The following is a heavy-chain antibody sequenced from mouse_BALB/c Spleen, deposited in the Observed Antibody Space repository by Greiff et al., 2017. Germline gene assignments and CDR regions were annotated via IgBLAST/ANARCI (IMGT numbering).Heavy chain of an antibody. Sequence: VKLQESGAELVKPGASVKLSCKASGYTFTSYYMYWVKQRPGQGLEWIGEINPSNGGTNFNEKFKSKATLTVDKSSSTAYMQLSSLTSEDSAVYYCTRQRDYYAMDYWGQGTSVTVSS. J-gene: IGHJ4*01. CDR2: INPSNGGT. CDR1: GYTFTSYY. CDR3: TRQRDYYAMDY. V-gene: IGHV1S81*02.